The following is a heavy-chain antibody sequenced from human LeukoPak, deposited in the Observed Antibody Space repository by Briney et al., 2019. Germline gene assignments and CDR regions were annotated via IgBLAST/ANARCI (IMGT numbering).Heavy chain of an antibody. V-gene: IGHV3-53*04. Sequence: WGALRLTCGASGFTVSNNHMSWVRQAPGKGLEWISITYSDGTTYYADSVKGRFTISRHNSKNTLYLQMNSLRAEDTAVYYCARSRRYSSGWYYFDYWGQGTLVTVSS. D-gene: IGHD6-19*01. CDR3: ARSRRYSSGWYYFDY. CDR2: TYSDGTT. CDR1: GFTVSNNH. J-gene: IGHJ4*02.